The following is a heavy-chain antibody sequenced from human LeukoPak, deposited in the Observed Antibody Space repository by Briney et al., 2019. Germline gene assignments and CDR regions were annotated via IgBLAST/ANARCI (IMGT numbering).Heavy chain of an antibody. CDR3: ARVGSGNFDY. V-gene: IGHV4-59*01. CDR1: GGSISNYY. J-gene: IGHJ4*02. CDR2: IYYSGST. D-gene: IGHD1-26*01. Sequence: SETLSLTCTVSGGSISNYYWSWIRQSPGKGLEWIGDIYYSGSTNYNPSLKSRVTISVDTSRNQFSLKLTSVTAADTAVYYCARVGSGNFDYWGQGTLVTVSS.